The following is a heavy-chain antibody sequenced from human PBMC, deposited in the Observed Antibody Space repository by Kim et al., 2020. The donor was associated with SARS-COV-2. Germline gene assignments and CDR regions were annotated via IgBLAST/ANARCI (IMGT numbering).Heavy chain of an antibody. Sequence: GGSLRLSCAASGFTFSSYGMHWVRQAPGKGLEWVAVIWYDGSNKYYADSVKGRFTISRDNSKNTLYLQMNSLRAEDTAVYYCARDREYSGYDYGYYAIDVWGQGTTVTVSS. CDR2: IWYDGSNK. CDR3: ARDREYSGYDYGYYAIDV. CDR1: GFTFSSYG. J-gene: IGHJ6*02. D-gene: IGHD5-12*01. V-gene: IGHV3-33*01.